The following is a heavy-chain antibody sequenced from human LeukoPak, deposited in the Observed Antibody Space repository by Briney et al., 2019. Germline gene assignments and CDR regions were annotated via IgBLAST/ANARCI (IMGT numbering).Heavy chain of an antibody. CDR1: GFTFGAYW. D-gene: IGHD3-16*02. V-gene: IGHV3-7*01. CDR3: ARHIVGEQNFDY. CDR2: IKEDGSAQ. J-gene: IGHJ4*02. Sequence: GGSLRLPCAASGFTFGAYWMSWFRQAPGKGPEWVASIKEDGSAQFYVDSLEGRFTISRDNAKNTLYLQMDTMRVEDTAVYYCARHIVGEQNFDYWSQGTLVTVSS.